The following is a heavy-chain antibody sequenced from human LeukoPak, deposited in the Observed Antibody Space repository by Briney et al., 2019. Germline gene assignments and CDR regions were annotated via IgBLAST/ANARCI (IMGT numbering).Heavy chain of an antibody. V-gene: IGHV4-31*03. CDR1: GGSITSDIFY. CDR3: GKVGGNSNS. CDR2: IHNSRGT. D-gene: IGHD4-23*01. Sequence: SETRSLTCTVSGGSITSDIFYWNWIRQHPGKGLEWIGSIHNSRGTSYNPSLESRLTISVDTSENQFFLKMSYVTAADTAMYYCGKVGGNSNSWGQGTLVTVSS. J-gene: IGHJ5*02.